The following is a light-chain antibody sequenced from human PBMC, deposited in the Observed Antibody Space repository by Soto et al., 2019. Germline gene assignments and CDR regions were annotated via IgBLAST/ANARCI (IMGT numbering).Light chain of an antibody. CDR2: EYI. Sequence: NFMLTQPHSVSESPGKTITISCTGSGGSIASNYLQWYQHRPGSVPTTVIFEYIQRASGVPDRFSGSIDISSNSASLTISGLKTEDEADYYCQSYAGNNVVFGGGTQLTVL. CDR3: QSYAGNNVV. J-gene: IGLJ2*01. CDR1: GGSIASNY. V-gene: IGLV6-57*02.